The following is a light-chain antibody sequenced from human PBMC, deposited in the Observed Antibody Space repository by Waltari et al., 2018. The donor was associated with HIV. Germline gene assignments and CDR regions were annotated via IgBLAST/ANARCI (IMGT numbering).Light chain of an antibody. CDR2: EVT. Sequence: QSALTQPASVSGSPGQSVTISCAGSNSDVGSYELVPWYQHHPGKAPKRLIYEVTKRPSGVSNRFSGSKSGNTASLTISGLQAEDEADYYCCSYAGSHTFVVFGGGTKLTVL. CDR1: NSDVGSYEL. V-gene: IGLV2-23*02. J-gene: IGLJ2*01. CDR3: CSYAGSHTFVV.